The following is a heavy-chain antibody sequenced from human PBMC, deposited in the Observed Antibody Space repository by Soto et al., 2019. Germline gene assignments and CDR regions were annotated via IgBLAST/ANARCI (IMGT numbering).Heavy chain of an antibody. CDR1: GGSISSSDW. CDR3: ARGHQVRYGDDYSFDY. D-gene: IGHD4-17*01. V-gene: IGHV4-4*02. CDR2: IYHSGST. J-gene: IGHJ4*02. Sequence: SETLSLTCAVSGGSISSSDWWSWVRQPPGKGLEWIGEIYHSGSTNYNPSLESRVTISVDKSKNQFSLNLSSVTAADTAVYYCARGHQVRYGDDYSFDYWGQGTLVTVSS.